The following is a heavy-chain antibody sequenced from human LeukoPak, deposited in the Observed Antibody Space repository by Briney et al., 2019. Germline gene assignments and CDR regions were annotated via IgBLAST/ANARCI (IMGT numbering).Heavy chain of an antibody. D-gene: IGHD3-9*01. J-gene: IGHJ4*02. CDR3: ARDPSGYYMWTDY. CDR2: INPNSGGT. V-gene: IGHV1-2*02. CDR1: GYTFTGYY. Sequence: ASVKVSCKASGYTFTGYYMHWVRQAPGQGLEWMGWINPNSGGTNYAQKFQGRVTMTRDTSISTAYMELSRLRSDDTAVYYCARDPSGYYMWTDYWGQGTLVTVSS.